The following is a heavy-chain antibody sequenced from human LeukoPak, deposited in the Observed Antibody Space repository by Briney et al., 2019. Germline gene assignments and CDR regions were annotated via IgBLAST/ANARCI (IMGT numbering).Heavy chain of an antibody. V-gene: IGHV5-51*03. J-gene: IGHJ4*02. D-gene: IGHD2-2*01. CDR2: IYPGDSDT. CDR3: ARPYCSSTSCYSFPY. Sequence: KPGESLKISCKGSGYSFTSYWIGWVRQMPGKGLEWMGIIYPGDSDTRYSPSLQGQVTISADKSISTAYLQWSSLKASDTAMYYCARPYCSSTSCYSFPYWGQGTLVTVSS. CDR1: GYSFTSYW.